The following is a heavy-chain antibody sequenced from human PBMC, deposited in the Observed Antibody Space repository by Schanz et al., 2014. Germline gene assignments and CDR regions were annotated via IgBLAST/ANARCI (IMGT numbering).Heavy chain of an antibody. V-gene: IGHV1-2*04. CDR1: GYTFSDYY. J-gene: IGHJ4*02. CDR3: GRGFSRSYIDF. Sequence: QVQLVQSGAEVKKPGSSVKVSCKASGYTFSDYYIHWVRQAPGQGLEWMGWINPNTGGTNFAQKFQGWVTVTTDTSTSTVYLELSSLRSDDTAVYYCGRGFSRSYIDFWGQGTLITVSS. D-gene: IGHD3-10*01. CDR2: INPNTGGT.